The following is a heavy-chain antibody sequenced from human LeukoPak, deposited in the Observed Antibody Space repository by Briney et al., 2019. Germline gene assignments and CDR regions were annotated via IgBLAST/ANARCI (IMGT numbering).Heavy chain of an antibody. V-gene: IGHV3-72*01. J-gene: IGHJ3*02. Sequence: PGGSLRLSCAASGFTFSDYILDWVRQAPGKGLEWVGRIRRKGQSYTTEYAASVKDRFTISRDDSKNSLFLHMNSLKTEDTAVYHCSREGKQGDNSGFDIWGQGTMVTVSS. CDR2: IRRKGQSYTT. D-gene: IGHD3-22*01. CDR1: GFTFSDYI. CDR3: SREGKQGDNSGFDI.